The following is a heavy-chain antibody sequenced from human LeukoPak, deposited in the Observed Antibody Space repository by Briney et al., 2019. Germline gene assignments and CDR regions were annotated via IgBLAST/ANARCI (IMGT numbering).Heavy chain of an antibody. CDR2: ISTRYST. Sequence: PGGSLRLSCAASGFTFSNYAMHWVRQAPGKGLEWVSSISTRYSTFYADSVEGRFTISRDNSKNTLSLQMSSLRADDTALYYCVKDRPCTACAPSDFWGQGTLVTVSS. CDR1: GFTFSNYA. J-gene: IGHJ4*02. CDR3: VKDRPCTACAPSDF. V-gene: IGHV3-23*01.